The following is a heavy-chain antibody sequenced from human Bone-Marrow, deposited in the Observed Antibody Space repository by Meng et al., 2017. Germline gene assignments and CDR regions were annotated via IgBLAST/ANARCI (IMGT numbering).Heavy chain of an antibody. J-gene: IGHJ6*02. CDR3: AKAKNYYNIDV. CDR2: INWNGGST. V-gene: IGHV3-20*04. Sequence: GESLKISCAASGFTFDDYGMSWVRQAPGKGLEWVSGINWNGGSTGYADSVKGRFTISRDNAKNSLYLQMTSLRPEDTALYYCAKAKNYYNIDVWGQGTTVTVSS. CDR1: GFTFDDYG.